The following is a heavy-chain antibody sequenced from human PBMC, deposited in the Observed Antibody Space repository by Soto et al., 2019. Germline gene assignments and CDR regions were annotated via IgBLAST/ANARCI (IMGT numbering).Heavy chain of an antibody. Sequence: SETLSLTCTVSNTSMTNYYCNWIRQPPGKGLEWIAYIHSSGGTNYVPSLRIRATASVDTSNNKFSLRLTSMTAADTAVYYYSRGRPTRYSSGWPLFDYWGQGALVTVSS. J-gene: IGHJ4*02. CDR1: NTSMTNYY. V-gene: IGHV4-59*01. CDR3: SRGRPTRYSSGWPLFDY. CDR2: IHSSGGT. D-gene: IGHD6-19*01.